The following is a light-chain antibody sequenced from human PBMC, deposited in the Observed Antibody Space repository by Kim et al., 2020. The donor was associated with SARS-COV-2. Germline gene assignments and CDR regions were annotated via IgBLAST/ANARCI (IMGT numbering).Light chain of an antibody. CDR2: GAS. J-gene: IGKJ2*01. CDR1: ESVSSN. V-gene: IGKV3-15*01. Sequence: EIVMTQSPGTLSVSPGERATLSCRASESVSSNLAWYQQRSGQAPRLLIYGASTWATGVPARFSGSGSGTEFTLTISNLQSEDFAVYFCHHYRYWPPADTFGQGTKLEI. CDR3: HHYRYWPPADT.